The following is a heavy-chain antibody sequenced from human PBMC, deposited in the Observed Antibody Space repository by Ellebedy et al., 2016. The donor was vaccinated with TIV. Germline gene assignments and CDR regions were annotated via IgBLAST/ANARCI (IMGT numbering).Heavy chain of an antibody. V-gene: IGHV3-23*01. Sequence: GESLKISCAASGFIFSSYGMTWVRQAPGKGLEWVSGTSGSGSRSNYADSLKGRFTITRDNSQSTLYLQMNSLRVEDTAVYFCARTLRSGGNAFDMWGQGTMVTVSS. CDR2: TSGSGSRS. CDR1: GFIFSSYG. CDR3: ARTLRSGGNAFDM. D-gene: IGHD3-10*01. J-gene: IGHJ3*02.